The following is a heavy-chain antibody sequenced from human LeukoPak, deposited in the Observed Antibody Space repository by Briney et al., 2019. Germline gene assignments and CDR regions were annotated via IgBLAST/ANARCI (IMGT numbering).Heavy chain of an antibody. CDR3: AKGVFGVNRAFDY. J-gene: IGHJ4*02. V-gene: IGHV3-23*01. CDR2: ISESGSGT. CDR1: GFTFNTCA. D-gene: IGHD3-3*01. Sequence: GGCLRLSCEASGFTFNTCAMSWVRQAPGKGLEWDSAISESGSGTYYADSVKGRFTISRDNSKNTLSLQMNSLRVDDTALYYCAKGVFGVNRAFDYWGQGTLVTVSS.